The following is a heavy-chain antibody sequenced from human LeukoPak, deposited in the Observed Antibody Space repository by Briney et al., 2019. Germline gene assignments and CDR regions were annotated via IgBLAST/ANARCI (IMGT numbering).Heavy chain of an antibody. CDR1: GFTFNSYA. D-gene: IGHD1-1*01. V-gene: IGHV3-30*04. CDR3: ARDPLGTRPGFDY. Sequence: GRSLRLSCAASGFTFNSYAMHWVRQAPGKGLEWVAVISYDGSNKYYADSVKGRFTISRDNSKNTLYLQMNSLRAEDTAVYYCARDPLGTRPGFDYWGQGTLVTVSS. J-gene: IGHJ4*02. CDR2: ISYDGSNK.